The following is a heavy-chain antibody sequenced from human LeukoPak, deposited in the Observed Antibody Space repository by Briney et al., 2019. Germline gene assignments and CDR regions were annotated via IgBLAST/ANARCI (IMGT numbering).Heavy chain of an antibody. CDR1: GGSISSYY. D-gene: IGHD3-3*01. V-gene: IGHV4-59*08. CDR2: IYYSGST. CDR3: ARSSGGLDY. J-gene: IGHJ4*02. Sequence: SETLSLTCIVSGGSISSYYWSWIRQPPGKGLEWIGYIYYSGSTNYNPSLKSRVTISVDTSKNQFSLKLSSVTAADTAVYYCARSSGGLDYWGQGTLVTVSS.